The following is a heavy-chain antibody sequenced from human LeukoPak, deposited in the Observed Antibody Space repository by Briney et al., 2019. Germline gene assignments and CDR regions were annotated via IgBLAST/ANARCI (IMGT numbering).Heavy chain of an antibody. CDR3: ARELDYYDSSGYYYAGYFQH. J-gene: IGHJ1*01. V-gene: IGHV3-48*04. D-gene: IGHD3-22*01. CDR2: ISSSSSTI. Sequence: GGSLRLSCAASGFTFSSYSMNWVRQAPGKGLEWVSYISSSSSTIYYADSVKGRFTISRDNAKNSLYLQMNSLRAEDTAVYYCARELDYYDSSGYYYAGYFQHWGQGTLVTVSS. CDR1: GFTFSSYS.